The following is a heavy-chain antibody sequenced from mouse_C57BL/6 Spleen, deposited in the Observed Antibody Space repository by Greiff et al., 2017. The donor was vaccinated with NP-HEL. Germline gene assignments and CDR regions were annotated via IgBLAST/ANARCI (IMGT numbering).Heavy chain of an antibody. CDR1: GYSFTGYY. D-gene: IGHD3-2*02. CDR2: ISPYNGVS. Sequence: VQLQQSGPELVKPGASVKISCKASGYSFTGYYMHWVKQSPGNILDWIGYISPYNGVSSYNQKFKGKATLTVDKSSSTAYMELRSLTSEDSAVYYCARGGSGYRAWFAYWGQGTLVTVSA. CDR3: ARGGSGYRAWFAY. J-gene: IGHJ3*01. V-gene: IGHV1-31*01.